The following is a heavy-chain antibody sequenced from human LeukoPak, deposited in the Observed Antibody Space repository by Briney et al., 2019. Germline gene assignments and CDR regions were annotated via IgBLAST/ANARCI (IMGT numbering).Heavy chain of an antibody. CDR2: IYSGGST. Sequence: GGSLRLSCAASGFTVSSNYMSWVRQAPGKGLEWVSVIYSGGSTYYADSVKGRFTISRDNSKNTVYLQMNSPRAEDTAVYYCARDGITMGGGVGMDVWGQGTTVTVSS. D-gene: IGHD3-10*01. V-gene: IGHV3-66*01. CDR1: GFTVSSNY. CDR3: ARDGITMGGGVGMDV. J-gene: IGHJ6*02.